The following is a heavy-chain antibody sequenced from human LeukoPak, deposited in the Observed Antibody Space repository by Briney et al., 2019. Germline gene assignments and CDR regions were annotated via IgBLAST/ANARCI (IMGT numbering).Heavy chain of an antibody. Sequence: GGSLRLSCAASGFTFSSYAMHWVRQAPGKGLEWVAVISYDGSNKYYADSVKGRFTISRDNSKNTLYLQMNSLRAEDTAVYYCARGERVTMIVETRFGPDYWGQGTLVTVSS. V-gene: IGHV3-30*04. J-gene: IGHJ4*02. CDR1: GFTFSSYA. CDR3: ARGERVTMIVETRFGPDY. D-gene: IGHD3-22*01. CDR2: ISYDGSNK.